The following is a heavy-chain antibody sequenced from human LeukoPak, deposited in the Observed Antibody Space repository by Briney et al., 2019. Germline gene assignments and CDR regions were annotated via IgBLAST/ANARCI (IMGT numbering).Heavy chain of an antibody. CDR2: IKQDGSEK. J-gene: IGHJ4*02. CDR1: GFTFSTYW. V-gene: IGHV3-7*01. Sequence: GGSLRLSCAASGFTFSTYWMTWVRQAPGKGLEWVANIKQDGSEKYFVDSVKGRFTISRDNANNSLYLQMNSLRAEDTAVYYCAREISGSYDFDYWGQGTLVTVSS. CDR3: AREISGSYDFDY. D-gene: IGHD1-26*01.